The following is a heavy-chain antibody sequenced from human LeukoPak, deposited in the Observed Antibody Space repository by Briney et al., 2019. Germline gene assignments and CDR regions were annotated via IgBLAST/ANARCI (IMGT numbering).Heavy chain of an antibody. CDR3: VKWGDYDILTDYYVPDF. D-gene: IGHD3-9*01. V-gene: IGHV3-23*01. J-gene: IGHJ4*02. Sequence: PGASLRLSCAASGFIFRNYAMSWLRLAPGKGLEGVSTIIGSGDNTYYEDYGKGRFTVSRDNSKNALYAEMNTLRAEYTAVYYCVKWGDYDILTDYYVPDFWGQGTLVTVSS. CDR2: IIGSGDNT. CDR1: GFIFRNYA.